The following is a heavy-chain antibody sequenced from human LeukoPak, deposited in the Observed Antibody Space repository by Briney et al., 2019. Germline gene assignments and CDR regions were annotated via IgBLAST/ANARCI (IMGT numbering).Heavy chain of an antibody. CDR3: AKAYYDSSGYYSFDY. J-gene: IGHJ4*02. CDR2: ISGSGAST. Sequence: GGSLRLSCAASGFTFSSCAMSWARQAPGKGLEWVSGISGSGASTYYADSVRGRFTISRDNSKNTLYLQMNSLRAEDTAVYYCAKAYYDSSGYYSFDYWGQGTLVTVSS. D-gene: IGHD3-22*01. V-gene: IGHV3-23*01. CDR1: GFTFSSCA.